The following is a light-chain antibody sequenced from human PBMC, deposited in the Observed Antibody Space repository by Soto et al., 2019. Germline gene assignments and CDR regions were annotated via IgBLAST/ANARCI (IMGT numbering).Light chain of an antibody. CDR1: NSDVGGYDY. V-gene: IGLV2-14*01. Sequence: QSALTQPASVSGSPGQSITISCTGTNSDVGGYDYVSWYQQHPGKAPKLMIYEVSNRPSGVSNRVSGSKSGNTASLTISGLQAEDEADYYCCSYTGSSTPYVFGTGTKLTVL. CDR2: EVS. CDR3: CSYTGSSTPYV. J-gene: IGLJ1*01.